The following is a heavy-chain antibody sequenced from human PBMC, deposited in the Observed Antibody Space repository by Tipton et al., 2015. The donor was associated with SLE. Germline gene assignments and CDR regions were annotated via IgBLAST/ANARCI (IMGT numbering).Heavy chain of an antibody. D-gene: IGHD6-13*01. Sequence: SLRLSCAASGFTFSSYAMSWVRQAPGKGLEWVSVIYSGGSTYYADSVKGRFTISRDNSKHTLYLQMNSLRAEDTAVYYCAKDRQQLDGFDYWGQGTLVTVSS. CDR3: AKDRQQLDGFDY. J-gene: IGHJ4*02. CDR1: GFTFSSYA. CDR2: IYSGGST. V-gene: IGHV3-23*03.